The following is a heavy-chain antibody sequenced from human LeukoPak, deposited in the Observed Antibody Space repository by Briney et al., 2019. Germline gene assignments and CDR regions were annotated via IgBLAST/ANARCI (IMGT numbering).Heavy chain of an antibody. Sequence: GASVKVSCKASGGTFSSYAISWVRQAPGLGLEWMGGIIPIFGTANYAQKFQGRVTITADKSTSTAYMELSSLRSEDTAVYYCARDRASYSSSWYVGFGYWGQGTLVTVSS. CDR3: ARDRASYSSSWYVGFGY. V-gene: IGHV1-69*06. J-gene: IGHJ4*02. CDR1: GGTFSSYA. D-gene: IGHD6-13*01. CDR2: IIPIFGTA.